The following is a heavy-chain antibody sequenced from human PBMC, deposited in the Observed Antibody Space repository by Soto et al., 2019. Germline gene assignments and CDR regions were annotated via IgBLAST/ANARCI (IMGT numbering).Heavy chain of an antibody. J-gene: IGHJ4*02. Sequence: EVQLVESGGGLVQPGGSLRLSCAASGFTFSSYAMYWVRQAPGKGLEYVSAINSNGGSTYYANSVKGRFTISRDNSKNTLYLQMGSLRAEDMAVYYCASTAQYYFDYWGQGTLVTVSS. CDR2: INSNGGST. CDR3: ASTAQYYFDY. CDR1: GFTFSSYA. V-gene: IGHV3-64*01.